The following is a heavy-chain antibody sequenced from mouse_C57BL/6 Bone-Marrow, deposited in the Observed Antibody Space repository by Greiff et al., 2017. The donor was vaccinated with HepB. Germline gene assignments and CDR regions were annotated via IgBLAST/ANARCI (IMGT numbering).Heavy chain of an antibody. Sequence: VQLKESGGGLVKPGGSLKLSCAASGFTFSSYTMSWVRQTPEKRLEWVATISGGGVNTYYPDSVKGRFTISRDNAKNTLYLQMSSLRSEDTALYYCARDGYYPYYFDYWGQGTTLTVSS. J-gene: IGHJ2*01. CDR3: ARDGYYPYYFDY. V-gene: IGHV5-9*01. CDR2: ISGGGVNT. D-gene: IGHD2-3*01. CDR1: GFTFSSYT.